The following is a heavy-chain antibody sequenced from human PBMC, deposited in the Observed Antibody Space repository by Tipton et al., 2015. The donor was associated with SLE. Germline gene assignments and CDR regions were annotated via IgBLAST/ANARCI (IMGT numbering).Heavy chain of an antibody. Sequence: TLSLTCAVSGGSITSNNWWSWVRQPPGKGLEWMGEIFHTGTINHNPSLKSRVTMSVDKSNNQFSLKLSSVTAADSAVYYCARMTTEIDYWGQGTLVTVSS. J-gene: IGHJ4*02. CDR3: ARMTTEIDY. V-gene: IGHV4-4*02. CDR2: IFHTGTI. CDR1: GGSITSNNW. D-gene: IGHD4-17*01.